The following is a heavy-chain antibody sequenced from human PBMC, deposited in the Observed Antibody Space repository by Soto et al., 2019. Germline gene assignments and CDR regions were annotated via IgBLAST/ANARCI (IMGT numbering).Heavy chain of an antibody. CDR2: IWFDGSDK. J-gene: IGHJ4*02. Sequence: QVQLVEPGGDVVQPGTSLRLSCAATGFTFGRHGMHWVRQAPGKGPEWVAVIWFDGSDKYYADSVKGRFTISRDNPRNTLYLQMDNLRVEDTAVYYCARDQGKVHFDYWGQGTLVTVSS. CDR1: GFTFGRHG. V-gene: IGHV3-33*01. CDR3: ARDQGKVHFDY. D-gene: IGHD3-10*01.